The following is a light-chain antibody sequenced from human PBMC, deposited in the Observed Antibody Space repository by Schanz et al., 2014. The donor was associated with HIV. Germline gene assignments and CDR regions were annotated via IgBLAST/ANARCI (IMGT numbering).Light chain of an antibody. V-gene: IGKV3-15*01. CDR1: QSVSSS. J-gene: IGKJ5*01. CDR3: QQFHLWPVT. Sequence: EIVLTQSPGTLSLSPGERATLSCRTSQSVSSSQLAWYQQKPGQAPKLLIYDTSTRATGVPARFSGSRSGTEFSLTINSLQSEDFAVYFCQQFHLWPVTFGQGTRLEIK. CDR2: DTS.